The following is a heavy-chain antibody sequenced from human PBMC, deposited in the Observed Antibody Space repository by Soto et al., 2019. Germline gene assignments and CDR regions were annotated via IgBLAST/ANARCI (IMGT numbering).Heavy chain of an antibody. D-gene: IGHD3-10*01. CDR2: IYSGGST. CDR1: GFTVSSNY. V-gene: IGHV3-53*01. Sequence: GGSLRLSCAASGFTVSSNYMSWVRQAPGKGLEWVSVIYSGGSTYYADSVKGRFTISRDNSKKTLYLQMNSLRAEDTAVYCCARDPLYGSGSPCDYWGQGTLVTVSS. CDR3: ARDPLYGSGSPCDY. J-gene: IGHJ4*02.